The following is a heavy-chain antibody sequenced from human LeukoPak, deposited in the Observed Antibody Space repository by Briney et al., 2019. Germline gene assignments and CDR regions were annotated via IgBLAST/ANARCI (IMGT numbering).Heavy chain of an antibody. D-gene: IGHD6-19*01. J-gene: IGHJ2*01. Sequence: GGSLRLSCAASGFTFSSFTMSWVRQAPGKGLEWVSAISGSGGSAYYADSVKGRFTISRDNSKNTLYLQMNSLRAEDTAVYYCAKGSRGWYSWYFDVWGRGTLVTVSS. V-gene: IGHV3-23*01. CDR1: GFTFSSFT. CDR3: AKGSRGWYSWYFDV. CDR2: ISGSGGSA.